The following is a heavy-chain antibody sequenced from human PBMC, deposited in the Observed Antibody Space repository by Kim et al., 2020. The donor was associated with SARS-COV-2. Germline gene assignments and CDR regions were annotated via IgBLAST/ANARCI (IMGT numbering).Heavy chain of an antibody. D-gene: IGHD3-22*01. CDR2: ISSSSSYI. J-gene: IGHJ2*01. CDR3: ATTSDYYDSSGSGYFDL. V-gene: IGHV3-21*01. Sequence: GGSLRLSCAASGFTFSSYSMNWVRQAPGKGLEWVSSISSSSSYIYYADSVKGRFTISRDNAKNSLYLQMNSLRAEDTAVYYCATTSDYYDSSGSGYFDLWGRGTLVTVSS. CDR1: GFTFSSYS.